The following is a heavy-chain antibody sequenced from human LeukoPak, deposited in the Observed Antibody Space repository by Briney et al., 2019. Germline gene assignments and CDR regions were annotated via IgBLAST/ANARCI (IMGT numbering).Heavy chain of an antibody. Sequence: GRSLRLSCAASGFIYNRYGMHWVRQAPGKGLEWVAVISYDGRNEYYTDSEKGRFTISRDNSKNTVYLQMSSLRTEDTAVYYCAKGVGLGGMDVWGQGTTVTVSS. CDR3: AKGVGLGGMDV. D-gene: IGHD1-26*01. J-gene: IGHJ6*02. V-gene: IGHV3-30*18. CDR2: ISYDGRNE. CDR1: GFIYNRYG.